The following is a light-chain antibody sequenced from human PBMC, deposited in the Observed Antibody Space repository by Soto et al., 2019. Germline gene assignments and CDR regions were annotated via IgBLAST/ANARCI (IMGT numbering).Light chain of an antibody. CDR2: DAS. J-gene: IGKJ2*01. CDR1: QSISSW. CDR3: QQYNSYPMYT. Sequence: DIQMTQFPSTLSASVGDRVTITCRASQSISSWLAWYQQKPGKAPKVLIYDASSLQSGVPSRFSGSGSGTEFTLTISSLQPDDFANYYCQQYNSYPMYTFGQGTKVDIK. V-gene: IGKV1-5*01.